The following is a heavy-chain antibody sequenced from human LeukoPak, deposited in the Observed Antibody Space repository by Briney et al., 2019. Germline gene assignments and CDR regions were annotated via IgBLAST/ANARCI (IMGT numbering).Heavy chain of an antibody. V-gene: IGHV5-51*01. CDR3: ARMVDSSSCLAFDY. CDR2: IYPGDSST. CDR1: GYTFTSYW. Sequence: GQSLKTSGKGSGYTFTSYWIGWVRKMPGKGLEWMGIIYPGDSSTRYSPSFQGQVTISADKSISTAYLQWSSLKASDTAIYYCARMVDSSSCLAFDYWGQGTLVTVSS. D-gene: IGHD2-2*01. J-gene: IGHJ4*02.